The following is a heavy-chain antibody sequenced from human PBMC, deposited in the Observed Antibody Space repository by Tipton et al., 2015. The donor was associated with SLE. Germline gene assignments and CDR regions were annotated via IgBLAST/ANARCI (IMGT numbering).Heavy chain of an antibody. CDR1: GFTFSSYW. CDR2: IDSDGSST. J-gene: IGHJ4*02. V-gene: IGHV3-74*01. D-gene: IGHD1-26*01. Sequence: SLRLSCGASGFTFSSYWMHWVRQVPGKGLMWVSRIDSDGSSTSDADSVKGRFTISRDNAKNTLFLQMNSLRAEDTAVYYCARNEVGAKDYWGQGTLVTVSS. CDR3: ARNEVGAKDY.